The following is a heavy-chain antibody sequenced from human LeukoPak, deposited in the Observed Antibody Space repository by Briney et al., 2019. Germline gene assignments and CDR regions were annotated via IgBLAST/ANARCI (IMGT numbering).Heavy chain of an antibody. CDR2: INSDGSST. CDR1: GFTFSGYW. CDR3: AREDPNYYGMDV. Sequence: GGSLRLSCAASGFTFSGYWMPWVRQAPGKGLVWVSRINSDGSSTSYADSVKGRFTISRDNSKNTLYLQMNSLRAEDTAVYYCAREDPNYYGMDVWGQGTTVTVSS. V-gene: IGHV3-74*01. J-gene: IGHJ6*02.